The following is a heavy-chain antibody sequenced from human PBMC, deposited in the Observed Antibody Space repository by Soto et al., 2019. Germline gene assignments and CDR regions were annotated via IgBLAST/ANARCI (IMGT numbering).Heavy chain of an antibody. Sequence: VGSLRLSCSASGFTFSSYAMHWVRQAPGKGLEYVSAISSNGGSTYYADSVKGRFTISRDNSKNTLYLQMSSLRAEDTAVYYCVKDAAAGTIFSASAHWFDPWGQGTLVTVSS. CDR1: GFTFSSYA. D-gene: IGHD6-13*01. J-gene: IGHJ5*02. V-gene: IGHV3-64D*06. CDR2: ISSNGGST. CDR3: VKDAAAGTIFSASAHWFDP.